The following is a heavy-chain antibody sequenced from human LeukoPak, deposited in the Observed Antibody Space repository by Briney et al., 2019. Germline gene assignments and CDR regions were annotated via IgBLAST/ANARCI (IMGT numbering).Heavy chain of an antibody. CDR3: ATSAAGPDY. J-gene: IGHJ4*02. Sequence: GGSLRLSCAASGFSFSDFSMNWVRQAPGKGLEWISSISTRSTYIYYADSVKGRFTISRDNDKNSLYLQMHSLRAEDTAVYYCATSAAGPDYWGQGTLVTVSP. CDR2: ISTRSTYI. V-gene: IGHV3-21*01. CDR1: GFSFSDFS. D-gene: IGHD6-13*01.